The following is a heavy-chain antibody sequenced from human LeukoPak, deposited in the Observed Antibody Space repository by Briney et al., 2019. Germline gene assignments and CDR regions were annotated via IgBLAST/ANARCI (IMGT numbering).Heavy chain of an antibody. Sequence: PGGSLRLSCAASAFTFSSYSMHWVRQAPGKGLEWVSCISTSSSYIYYADSVKGRFTISRDDSKNTLYLQMSSLKSEDTAVYYCTTNREVAGALSGFDYWGQGTLVTVSS. J-gene: IGHJ4*02. V-gene: IGHV3-21*03. CDR1: AFTFSSYS. CDR3: TTNREVAGALSGFDY. D-gene: IGHD6-19*01. CDR2: ISTSSSYI.